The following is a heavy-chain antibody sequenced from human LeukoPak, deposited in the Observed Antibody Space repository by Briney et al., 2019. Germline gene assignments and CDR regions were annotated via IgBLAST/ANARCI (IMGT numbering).Heavy chain of an antibody. D-gene: IGHD3-16*01. Sequence: GGSLRLSCVVPRFTFSRYWMAWVRQAPGKGPEWVAQIKEDGSEKYYMDFVGGRFTISRDNAKNPLYLQMNSLRVEDTAVYYCAKDYGGGYFDYWGQGTLVTVSS. CDR2: IKEDGSEK. CDR3: AKDYGGGYFDY. V-gene: IGHV3-7*01. J-gene: IGHJ4*02. CDR1: RFTFSRYW.